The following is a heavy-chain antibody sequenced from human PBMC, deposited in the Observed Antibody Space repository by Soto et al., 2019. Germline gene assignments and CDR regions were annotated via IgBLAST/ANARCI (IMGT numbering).Heavy chain of an antibody. J-gene: IGHJ6*02. D-gene: IGHD2-21*02. CDR1: GYTFTAYW. Sequence: PGESLKISCNGSGYTFTAYWIGWVRQMPGKGLEWMGIIYPGDSDTRYSPSFQGQVTISADKSISSAYLQWSSLKASDTAIYYCARRSTASMAGMDVWGQGTTVTVSS. CDR2: IYPGDSDT. V-gene: IGHV5-51*01. CDR3: ARRSTASMAGMDV.